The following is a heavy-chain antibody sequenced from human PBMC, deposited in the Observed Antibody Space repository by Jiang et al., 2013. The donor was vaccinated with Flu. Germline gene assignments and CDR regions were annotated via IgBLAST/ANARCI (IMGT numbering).Heavy chain of an antibody. CDR1: GYTFTSYA. J-gene: IGHJ2*01. CDR3: AREPLVDYSSSWYDSGNWYFDL. CDR2: INTNTGNP. D-gene: IGHD6-13*01. Sequence: QSGSELKKPGASVKVSCKASGYTFTSYAMNWVRQAPGQGLEWMGWINTNTGNPTYAQGFTGRFVFSLDTSVSTAYLQISSLKAEDTAVYYCAREPLVDYSSSWYDSGNWYFDLWGLAPWSLSPQ. V-gene: IGHV7-4-1*02.